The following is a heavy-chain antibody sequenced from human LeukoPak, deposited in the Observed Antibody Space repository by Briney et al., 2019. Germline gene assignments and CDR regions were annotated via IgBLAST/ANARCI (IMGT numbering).Heavy chain of an antibody. D-gene: IGHD3-10*01. Sequence: SETLSLTCTVSGGSISSYYWSWIRQPPGKGLEWIGYIYYSGSTNYNPSLKSRVTISVDTSKNQYSLKLSSVTAADTAVYYCARLPGDFDYWGQGTLVTVSS. V-gene: IGHV4-59*08. CDR1: GGSISSYY. CDR3: ARLPGDFDY. CDR2: IYYSGST. J-gene: IGHJ4*02.